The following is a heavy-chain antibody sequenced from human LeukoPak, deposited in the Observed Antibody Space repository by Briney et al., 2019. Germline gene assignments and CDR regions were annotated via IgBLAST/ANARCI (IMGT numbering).Heavy chain of an antibody. Sequence: PGGSLRLSCAASGFTVSSNYMSWVRQAPGKGLEWVSIIYSGGSTYYADSVKGRFTISRDNAKNSLYLQMNSLRAEDTAVYYCARDLRSGSYYIFDYWGQGTLVTVSS. J-gene: IGHJ4*02. CDR3: ARDLRSGSYYIFDY. CDR2: IYSGGST. CDR1: GFTVSSNY. D-gene: IGHD3-10*01. V-gene: IGHV3-53*01.